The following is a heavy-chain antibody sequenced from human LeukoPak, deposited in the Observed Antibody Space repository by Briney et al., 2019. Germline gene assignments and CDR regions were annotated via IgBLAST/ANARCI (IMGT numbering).Heavy chain of an antibody. CDR3: ARIYNSGYHHDAFDI. Sequence: SETLSLTCTVSGGSISSYYWSWIRQPPGKGLEWIGYIYYSGSTNYNPSLESRVTILVDTSKNQFSLKLSSVTAADTAMYYCARIYNSGYHHDAFDIWGQGTMVTVSS. CDR1: GGSISSYY. V-gene: IGHV4-59*01. J-gene: IGHJ3*02. D-gene: IGHD3-22*01. CDR2: IYYSGST.